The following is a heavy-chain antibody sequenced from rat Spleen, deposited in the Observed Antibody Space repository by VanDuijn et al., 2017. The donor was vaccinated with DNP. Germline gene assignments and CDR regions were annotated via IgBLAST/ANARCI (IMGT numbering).Heavy chain of an antibody. V-gene: IGHV5S13*01. CDR2: ISPDGDRT. D-gene: IGHD1-11*01. J-gene: IGHJ2*01. Sequence: EVQLVESGGGLVQPGRSLKLSCAASGFTFSYYGMAWVRQAPTKGLEWVALISPDGDRTYYRDSVKGRFTISRDNAESTLYLQMNSLRSEDMATYFCARHGRRVFDYWGQGVMVTVSS. CDR3: ARHGRRVFDY. CDR1: GFTFSYYG.